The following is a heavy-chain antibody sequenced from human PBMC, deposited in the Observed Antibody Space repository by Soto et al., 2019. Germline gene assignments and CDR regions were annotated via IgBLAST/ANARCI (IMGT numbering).Heavy chain of an antibody. CDR3: ARGLRATSGPIYY. Sequence: PGGSLTLSCAASGFPFSSYWMHWVRQAPGKGLEWIGEINHSGSTNYNPSLKSRVTISVDTSKNQFSLKLSSVTAADTAVYYCARGLRATSGPIYYWGQGTLVTVSS. CDR1: GFPFSSYW. D-gene: IGHD1-26*01. CDR2: INHSGST. J-gene: IGHJ4*02. V-gene: IGHV4-34*01.